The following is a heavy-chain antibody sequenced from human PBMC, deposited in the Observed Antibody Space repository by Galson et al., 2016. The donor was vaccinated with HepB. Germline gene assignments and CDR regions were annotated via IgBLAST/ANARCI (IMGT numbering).Heavy chain of an antibody. CDR3: ARQPRDGGNSGLDP. J-gene: IGHJ5*02. V-gene: IGHV3-74*01. CDR2: INSAESSK. CDR1: GFTFSSSW. Sequence: SLRLSCAASGFTFSSSWMHWVRQAPGKGLVWVSRINSAESSKPYAGTVKGRFTISRGNAKNTLYLQMNSLRVEDTAVYYCARQPRDGGNSGLDPWGQGTLVTVSS. D-gene: IGHD4-23*01.